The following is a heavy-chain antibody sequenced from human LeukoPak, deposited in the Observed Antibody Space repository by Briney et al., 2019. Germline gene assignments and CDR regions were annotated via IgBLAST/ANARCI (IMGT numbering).Heavy chain of an antibody. V-gene: IGHV1-69*05. CDR2: IIPVFGTA. J-gene: IGHJ6*03. D-gene: IGHD2-15*01. CDR1: GGTFSSYA. CDR3: AKGYPYYYMDV. Sequence: GASVKVSCKASGGTFSSYAISWVRQAPGQGLEWMGRIIPVFGTANYAQKFQGRVTITTDESTSTAYMELSSLRSEDTAVYYCAKGYPYYYMDVWGKGTTVTVSS.